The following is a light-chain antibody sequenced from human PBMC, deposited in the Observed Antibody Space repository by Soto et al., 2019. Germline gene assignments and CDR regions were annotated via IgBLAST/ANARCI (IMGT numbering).Light chain of an antibody. CDR1: QSVSSY. CDR2: DAS. V-gene: IGKV3-11*01. J-gene: IGKJ5*01. Sequence: EILLAQSPATLSLSPGERATLSRRASQSVSSYLAWYQQKPGQAPRLLIYDASNRATGIPARFSGSGSGTDFTLTISSLEPEDFAVYYCQQRINWPPITFGQGTRLEIK. CDR3: QQRINWPPIT.